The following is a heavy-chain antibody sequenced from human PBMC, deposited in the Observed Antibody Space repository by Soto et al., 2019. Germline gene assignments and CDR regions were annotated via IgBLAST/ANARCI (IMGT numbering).Heavy chain of an antibody. Sequence: VKLVESGGGVVQPGGSLRLSCAASGLTFNIYAMHSVRQAPDKGLGWVALISYDGSKQYYADSVKGRFTISRDNSKNTLLLQMNSVRADDTAVYYCAKDQASGQGAFDSWGQGTLVTVSS. J-gene: IGHJ4*02. CDR2: ISYDGSKQ. V-gene: IGHV3-30*18. CDR1: GLTFNIYA. CDR3: AKDQASGQGAFDS.